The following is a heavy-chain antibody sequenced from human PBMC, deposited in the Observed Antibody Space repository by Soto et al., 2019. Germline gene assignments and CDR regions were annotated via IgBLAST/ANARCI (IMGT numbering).Heavy chain of an antibody. CDR1: GGTFSSYT. Sequence: QVQLVQSGAEVKKPGSSVKVSCKASGGTFSSYTISWVRQAPGQGLEWMGRIIPILGIANYAQKFQGRVKITADKSTSTAYMELSSLRSEDTAVYYCARRVATTIGGEDYWGQGTLVTVSS. CDR2: IIPILGIA. D-gene: IGHD5-12*01. CDR3: ARRVATTIGGEDY. V-gene: IGHV1-69*02. J-gene: IGHJ4*02.